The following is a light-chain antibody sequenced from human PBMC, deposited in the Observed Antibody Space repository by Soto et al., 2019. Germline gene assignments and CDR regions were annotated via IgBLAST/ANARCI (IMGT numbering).Light chain of an antibody. CDR3: AAWDDSLSGYV. J-gene: IGLJ1*01. CDR1: TSNIGSNT. CDR2: SNN. Sequence: QSVLTQPPSASGTPGQRVTISCSGSTSNIGSNTVNWYQQLPGTAPKLLIYSNNQRPSGVPDRFSGSKSGTSASLAISGLQSEDEADYYCAAWDDSLSGYVFGNGTKVTVL. V-gene: IGLV1-44*01.